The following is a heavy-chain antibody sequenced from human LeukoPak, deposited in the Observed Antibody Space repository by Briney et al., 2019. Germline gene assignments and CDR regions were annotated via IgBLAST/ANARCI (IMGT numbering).Heavy chain of an antibody. D-gene: IGHD3-10*01. CDR3: AKVGVVSYGMDV. Sequence: PGGSLRLSCAASGFTFSSYAMSWVRQAPGKGLEWVSAISGSGGSTYYADPVKGRFTISRDNSKNTLYLQMNSLRAEDTAVYYCAKVGVVSYGMDVWGQGTTVTVSS. V-gene: IGHV3-23*01. J-gene: IGHJ6*02. CDR2: ISGSGGST. CDR1: GFTFSSYA.